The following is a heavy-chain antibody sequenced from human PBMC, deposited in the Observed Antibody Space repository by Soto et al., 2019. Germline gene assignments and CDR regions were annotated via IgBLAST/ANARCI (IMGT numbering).Heavy chain of an antibody. CDR3: ARGQRRNDSAESRGFYYPFDY. Sequence: PSETLSLTCAVYGGFFTGHYWNWFRQSPGKGLEWIGEINHSGGTNYNPSLKSRVTVSVDTSKNQFSLRMNSMTAADTAVYYCARGQRRNDSAESRGFYYPFDYWGQGTLVTVS. CDR1: GGFFTGHY. J-gene: IGHJ4*02. CDR2: INHSGGT. V-gene: IGHV4-34*01. D-gene: IGHD3-22*01.